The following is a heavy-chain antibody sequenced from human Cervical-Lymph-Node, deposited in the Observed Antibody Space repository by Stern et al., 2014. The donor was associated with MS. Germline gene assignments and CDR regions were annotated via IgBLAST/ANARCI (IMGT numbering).Heavy chain of an antibody. Sequence: VQLVQSGAEVRKPGESLKISCKASGYRFSDYWIGWVRQMPGKGLEGMGIIYAGDSDTRYSPSFQGQFTMSVDKSISTAYLQWSSLKASDSAMYYCARPRNYASGNSPFDYWGQGTLVTVSS. CDR3: ARPRNYASGNSPFDY. V-gene: IGHV5-51*01. D-gene: IGHD3-10*01. J-gene: IGHJ4*02. CDR2: IYAGDSDT. CDR1: GYRFSDYW.